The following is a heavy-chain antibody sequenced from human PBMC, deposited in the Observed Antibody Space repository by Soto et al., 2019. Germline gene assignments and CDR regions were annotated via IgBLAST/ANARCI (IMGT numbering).Heavy chain of an antibody. Sequence: QVQLVESGGGVVQPGRSLRLSCAVSGFSFSSYPMHWVRQAPGKGLEWVAVISHDGSHTYFADSVKGRFTISRDNSKNTLFLQMNSLRTEDTAVYYCARAKITIFGVADYWGQGTLVTVSS. V-gene: IGHV3-30-3*01. J-gene: IGHJ4*02. CDR3: ARAKITIFGVADY. CDR2: ISHDGSHT. CDR1: GFSFSSYP. D-gene: IGHD3-3*01.